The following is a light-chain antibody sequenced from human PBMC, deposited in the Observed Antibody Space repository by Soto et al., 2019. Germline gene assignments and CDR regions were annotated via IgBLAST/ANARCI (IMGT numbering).Light chain of an antibody. CDR3: CSFTSRSTEV. CDR2: EVS. Sequence: QSALTQPASVSGSPGQSITISCTGTRSDVGAYKSVSWYQHHPGKAPKLMISEVSNRPSGVSNRFSGSKSGNTASLTISGLQAEDEADYYCCSFTSRSTEVFGSGTQLTVL. V-gene: IGLV2-14*01. CDR1: RSDVGAYKS. J-gene: IGLJ7*01.